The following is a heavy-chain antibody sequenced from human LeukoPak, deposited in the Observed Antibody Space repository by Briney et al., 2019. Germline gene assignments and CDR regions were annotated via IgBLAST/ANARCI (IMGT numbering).Heavy chain of an antibody. CDR1: GFTFSSYG. V-gene: IGHV3-30*18. CDR3: AKDYYYDSSGPKCMDV. Sequence: GGSLRLSCAASGFTFSSYGMHWVRQAPGKGLEWVAVISYDGSNKYYADSVKGRFTISRDNSKNTLYLQMNSLRAEDTAVYYCAKDYYYDSSGPKCMDVWGQGTTVTVSS. J-gene: IGHJ6*02. CDR2: ISYDGSNK. D-gene: IGHD3-22*01.